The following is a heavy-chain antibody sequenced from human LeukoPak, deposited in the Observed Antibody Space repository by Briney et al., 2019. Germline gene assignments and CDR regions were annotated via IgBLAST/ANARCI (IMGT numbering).Heavy chain of an antibody. Sequence: GGSLRLPCAASGFTVSNNYMTWVRQAPGKGLEWVSIIFSDGSTYYADSVKGRFTISRDNSKSTLYLQMNSLRAEDTAVYYCARDRGAGAILDAFDIWGQGTKVTVSS. CDR2: IFSDGST. CDR1: GFTVSNNY. D-gene: IGHD3-9*01. CDR3: ARDRGAGAILDAFDI. V-gene: IGHV3-66*01. J-gene: IGHJ3*02.